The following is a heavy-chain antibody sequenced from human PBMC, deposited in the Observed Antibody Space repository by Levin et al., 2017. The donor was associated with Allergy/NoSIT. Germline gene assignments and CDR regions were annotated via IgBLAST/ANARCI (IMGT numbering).Heavy chain of an antibody. CDR1: GGSFSGYY. CDR2: INHSGST. Sequence: SSETLSLTCAVYGGSFSGYYWSWIRQPPGKGLEWIGEINHSGSTNYNPSLKSRVTISVDTSKNQFSLKLSSVTAADTAVYYCARAGGYGDPFKIDYWGQGTLVTVSS. D-gene: IGHD4-17*01. J-gene: IGHJ4*02. V-gene: IGHV4-34*01. CDR3: ARAGGYGDPFKIDY.